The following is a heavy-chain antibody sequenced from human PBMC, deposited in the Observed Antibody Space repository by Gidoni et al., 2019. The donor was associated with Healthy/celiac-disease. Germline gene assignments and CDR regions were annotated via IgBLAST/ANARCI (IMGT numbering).Heavy chain of an antibody. Sequence: CAASGFTFSDYYMSWIRQAPGKGLEWVSYISSSGSTIYYADSVKGRFTISRDNAKNSLYLQMNSLRAEDTAVYYCARGSITMVRGVIDDAFDIWGQGTMVTVSS. CDR3: ARGSITMVRGVIDDAFDI. V-gene: IGHV3-11*01. D-gene: IGHD3-10*01. J-gene: IGHJ3*02. CDR1: GFTFSDYY. CDR2: ISSSGSTI.